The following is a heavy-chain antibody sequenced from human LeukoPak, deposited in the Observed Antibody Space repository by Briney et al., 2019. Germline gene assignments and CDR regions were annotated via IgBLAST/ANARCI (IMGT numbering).Heavy chain of an antibody. CDR1: GGSISSYY. D-gene: IGHD3-10*01. V-gene: IGHV4-4*07. J-gene: IGHJ6*01. CDR2: LYTSGST. Sequence: PSETLSLTCTVSGGSISSYYWSWIRQPAGKGLEWIGRLYTSGSTNYNPSLRSRVTMSVDTSKNQYSLKLTSMTAADTAVYYCAREGVTMVRGSRYGMDVWGQGTTVTVSS. CDR3: AREGVTMVRGSRYGMDV.